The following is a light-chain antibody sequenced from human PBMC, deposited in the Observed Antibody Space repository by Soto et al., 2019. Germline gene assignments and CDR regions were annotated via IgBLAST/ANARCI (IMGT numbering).Light chain of an antibody. V-gene: IGKV3-15*01. CDR1: QGVSSN. J-gene: IGKJ1*01. Sequence: EIVMTHSPSTLSVPPGERATLSCMSSQGVSSNLAWYQHKPGQAPRRLIYGASTRATGIPARFSGRGSGTEFTLTLSSLQSEDFAVYYCQQYNNWPPWPFGQGTKVDIK. CDR3: QQYNNWPPWP. CDR2: GAS.